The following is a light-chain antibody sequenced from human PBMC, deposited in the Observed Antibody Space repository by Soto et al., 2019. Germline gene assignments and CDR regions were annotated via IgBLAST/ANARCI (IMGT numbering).Light chain of an antibody. CDR3: QQYGSSPTWT. J-gene: IGKJ1*01. CDR1: QSVSSNY. Sequence: EIVLTQSPGTLSLSPGERATLPCRASQSVSSNYLAWFQQKPGQAPRLLIYDASSRATGIPDRFSGSGSGTDFTLTISRLEPEDFAVYYCQQYGSSPTWTFGQGTKVEIK. V-gene: IGKV3-20*01. CDR2: DAS.